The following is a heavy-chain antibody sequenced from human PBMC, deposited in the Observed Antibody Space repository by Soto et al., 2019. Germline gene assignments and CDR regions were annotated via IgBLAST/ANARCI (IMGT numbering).Heavy chain of an antibody. CDR1: GFTFSDYY. Sequence: GGSLRLSCAASGFTFSDYYMSWIRQAPGKGLEWVSYISSSGSTIYYADSVKGRFTISRDNAKNSLYLQMNSLRAEDTAVYYCARDPGDLTTLGDYYYYYMDVWGKGTTVTVSS. D-gene: IGHD4-17*01. CDR3: ARDPGDLTTLGDYYYYYMDV. V-gene: IGHV3-11*01. CDR2: ISSSGSTI. J-gene: IGHJ6*03.